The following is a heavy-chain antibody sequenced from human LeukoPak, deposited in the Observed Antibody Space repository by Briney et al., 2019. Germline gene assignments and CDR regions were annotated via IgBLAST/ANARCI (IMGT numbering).Heavy chain of an antibody. D-gene: IGHD5-18*01. CDR2: IWYDGTNK. CDR3: ARSDTAMVSTLDY. J-gene: IGHJ4*02. CDR1: GFTFSSYG. V-gene: IGHV3-33*01. Sequence: GGSLRLSCAASGFTFSSYGMHSVRQAPGKGLKWVAVIWYDGTNKYYADSVKGRFTISRDNSKNTQYLQMNSLRAEDTAVYYCARSDTAMVSTLDYWGQGTLVTVSS.